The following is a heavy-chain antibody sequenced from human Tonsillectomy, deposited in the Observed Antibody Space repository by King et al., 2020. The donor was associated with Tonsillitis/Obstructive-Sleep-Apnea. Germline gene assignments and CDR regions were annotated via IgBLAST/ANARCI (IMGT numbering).Heavy chain of an antibody. J-gene: IGHJ4*02. V-gene: IGHV3-48*02. CDR3: ARGGDSSSWH. Sequence: VQLVESGGGLVQPGGSLRLSCAASGFTFSSYTMNWVRQAPGKGLEWVSYISSSSSAIFYADSVKGRFTITRDNAKNSLYLQMNSLRDEDTAVYYCARGGDSSSWHWGQGTLVTVSS. CDR2: ISSSSSAI. CDR1: GFTFSSYT. D-gene: IGHD6-13*01.